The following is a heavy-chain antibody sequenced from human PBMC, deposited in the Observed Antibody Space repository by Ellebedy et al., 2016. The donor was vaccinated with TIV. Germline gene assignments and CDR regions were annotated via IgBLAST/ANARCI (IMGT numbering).Heavy chain of an antibody. CDR2: ISYDGSNK. Sequence: GESLKISCAASGFTFSSYAMHWVRQAPGKGLEWVAVISYDGSNKYYADSVKGRFTISRDNSKNTLYLQMNSLRAEDTAVYYCARDPGWKMQSLITMVRGVYYYYGMDVWGQGTTVTVSS. D-gene: IGHD3-10*01. CDR3: ARDPGWKMQSLITMVRGVYYYYGMDV. V-gene: IGHV3-30*01. CDR1: GFTFSSYA. J-gene: IGHJ6*02.